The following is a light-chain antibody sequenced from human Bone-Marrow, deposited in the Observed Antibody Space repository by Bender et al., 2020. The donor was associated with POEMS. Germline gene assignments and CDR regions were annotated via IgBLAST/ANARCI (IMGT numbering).Light chain of an antibody. CDR1: SSSIATNS. J-gene: IGLJ3*02. V-gene: IGLV1-44*01. CDR3: AAWDDSLNGPV. CDR2: SND. Sequence: SVLTQPPEESGKGGQTVSLSCSGSSSSIATNSVNWYQQLPGAAPKLLIYSNDQRPSGVPDRFSGSESGTSASLAISGLQSDDEADYYCAAWDDSLNGPVFGGGTKLTVL.